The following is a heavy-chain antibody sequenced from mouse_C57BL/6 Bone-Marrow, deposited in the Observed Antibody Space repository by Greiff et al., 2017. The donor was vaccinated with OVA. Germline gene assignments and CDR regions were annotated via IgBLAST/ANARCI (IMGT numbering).Heavy chain of an antibody. CDR3: AAYDGYFWYFDV. V-gene: IGHV1-39*01. CDR2: INPNYGTT. Sequence: VQLQQSGPELVKPGASVKISCKASGYSFTDYNMNWVKQSNGKSLEWIGVINPNYGTTSYNKKFKGKATLTVDQSSSTAYMQLNSLTSEDSAVYYCAAYDGYFWYFDVWGTGTTVTVSS. D-gene: IGHD2-3*01. J-gene: IGHJ1*03. CDR1: GYSFTDYN.